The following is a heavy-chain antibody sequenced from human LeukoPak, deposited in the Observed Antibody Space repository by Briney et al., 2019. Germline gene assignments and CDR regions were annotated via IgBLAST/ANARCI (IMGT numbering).Heavy chain of an antibody. CDR3: AREVDTIFGNPYYFDY. D-gene: IGHD3-3*01. CDR2: IKQGGSEK. Sequence: GGSLRLSCAASGFTFSSYSMNWVRQAPGKGLEWVANIKQGGSEKYYVDSVKGRFTISRDNAKNSLYLQMNSLRAEDTAVYYCAREVDTIFGNPYYFDYWGQGILVTVSS. J-gene: IGHJ4*02. V-gene: IGHV3-7*01. CDR1: GFTFSSYS.